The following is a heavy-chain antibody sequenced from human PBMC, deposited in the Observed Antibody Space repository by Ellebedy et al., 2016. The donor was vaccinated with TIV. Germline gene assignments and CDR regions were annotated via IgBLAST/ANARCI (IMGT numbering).Heavy chain of an antibody. CDR2: IYHSGST. D-gene: IGHD4-17*01. Sequence: GSLRLSXAVSGGSISSSNWWSWVRQPPGKGLEWIGEIYHSGSTNYNPSLKSRVTISVDKSKNQFSLKLSSVTAADTAVYYCARGRTTVTTVIQYYFDYWGQGTLVTVSS. CDR3: ARGRTTVTTVIQYYFDY. J-gene: IGHJ4*02. V-gene: IGHV4-4*02. CDR1: GGSISSSNW.